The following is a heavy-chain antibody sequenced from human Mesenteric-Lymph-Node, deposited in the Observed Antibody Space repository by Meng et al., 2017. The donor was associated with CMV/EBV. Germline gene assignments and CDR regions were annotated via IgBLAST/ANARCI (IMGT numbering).Heavy chain of an antibody. J-gene: IGHJ4*02. Sequence: GESLKISRAASGFNFRTYWMSWVRQAPGKGLEWVANIKQDGSEKYYVDSVKGRFTISRDNAKNSLYLQMNSLRAEDTAVYYCARGQGTYSSSWYSYYFDYWGQGTLVTVSS. CDR1: GFNFRTYW. CDR3: ARGQGTYSSSWYSYYFDY. CDR2: IKQDGSEK. V-gene: IGHV3-7*01. D-gene: IGHD6-13*01.